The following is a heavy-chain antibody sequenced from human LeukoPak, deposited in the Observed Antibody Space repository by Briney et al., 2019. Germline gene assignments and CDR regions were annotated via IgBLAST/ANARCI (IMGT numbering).Heavy chain of an antibody. J-gene: IGHJ4*02. CDR2: INTDEDST. CDR1: GFTFRSYA. Sequence: PGESLRLSCADSGFTFRSYAFHWVRQAPGKGLEYVSAINTDEDSTYYAESVRGRFTISRDNSRNTLYLQMGTLRIEDTAVYYCVRAGYTSGWFLDDWGQGTLVTVSS. D-gene: IGHD6-19*01. CDR3: VRAGYTSGWFLDD. V-gene: IGHV3-64*02.